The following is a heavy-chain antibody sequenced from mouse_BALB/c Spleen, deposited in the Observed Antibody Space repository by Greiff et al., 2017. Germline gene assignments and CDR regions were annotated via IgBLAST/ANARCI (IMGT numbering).Heavy chain of an antibody. Sequence: LQESGPGLVKPSQSLSLTCTVTGYSITSDYAWNWIRQFPGNKLEWMGYISYSGSTSYNPSLKSRISITRDTSKNQFFLQLNSVTTEDTATYYCARGGNYALDYWGQGTTLTVSS. J-gene: IGHJ2*01. CDR1: GYSITSDYA. CDR3: ARGGNYALDY. V-gene: IGHV3-2*02. D-gene: IGHD2-1*01. CDR2: ISYSGST.